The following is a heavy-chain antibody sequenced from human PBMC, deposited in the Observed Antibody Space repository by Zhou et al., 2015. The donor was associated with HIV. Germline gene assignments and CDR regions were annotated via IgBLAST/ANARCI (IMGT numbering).Heavy chain of an antibody. V-gene: IGHV1-69*01. Sequence: QVQLVQSGAEVKKPGSSVKVSCKASGGSFKSYGISWVRQAPGQGLEWMGAIIPLFGAANYSQSFQGRLTITADESTSTAYMELSSLRSEDTAVYYCARGRGXSGLGNYFDYWGQGTLVTVSS. CDR1: GGSFKSYG. CDR3: ARGRGXSGLGNYFDY. D-gene: IGHD6-19*01. J-gene: IGHJ4*02. CDR2: IIPLFGAA.